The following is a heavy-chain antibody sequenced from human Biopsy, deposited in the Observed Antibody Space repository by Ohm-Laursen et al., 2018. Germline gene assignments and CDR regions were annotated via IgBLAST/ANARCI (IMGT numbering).Heavy chain of an antibody. CDR3: ARGEYSSSIFDH. CDR1: GGPIDSYY. Sequence: TLSLTRTVSGGPIDSYYWSWIRQPPGKALEWIGYIYFTGRTSYNPSLKSRVTMSVDTSKKQLSLKVRSVTAADTAVYYCARGEYSSSIFDHWGQGTLVTVSS. CDR2: IYFTGRT. V-gene: IGHV4-59*12. J-gene: IGHJ4*02. D-gene: IGHD6-6*01.